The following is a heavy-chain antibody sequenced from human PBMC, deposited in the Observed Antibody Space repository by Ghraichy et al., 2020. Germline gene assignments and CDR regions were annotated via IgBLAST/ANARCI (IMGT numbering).Heavy chain of an antibody. J-gene: IGHJ5*02. CDR1: GYTFTGYY. CDR2: INPNSGGS. V-gene: IGHV1-2*02. D-gene: IGHD3-3*01. CDR3: ARGILDFWSGHSIGDWLDP. Sequence: ASVKVSRKASGYTFTGYYMHWVRQAPGQGLEWMGWINPNSGGSNYAENFQGRVTMTRDTSISTVYMELSRLRSDDTAVYYCARGILDFWSGHSIGDWLDPWGQGTLVTVSS.